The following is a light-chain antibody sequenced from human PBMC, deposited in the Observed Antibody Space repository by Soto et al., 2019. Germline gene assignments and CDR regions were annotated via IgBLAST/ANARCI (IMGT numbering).Light chain of an antibody. CDR3: QSYDSSLSGVV. Sequence: QSALAQPPSVSGAPGQRVTISCTGSSSNIGAGYTVHWYQQLPGTAPKLLIYANTNRPSGVPDRFSGSRSGTSASLAITGLQAEDEADYYCQSYDSSLSGVVFGGGTQLTVL. J-gene: IGLJ2*01. CDR2: ANT. V-gene: IGLV1-40*01. CDR1: SSNIGAGYT.